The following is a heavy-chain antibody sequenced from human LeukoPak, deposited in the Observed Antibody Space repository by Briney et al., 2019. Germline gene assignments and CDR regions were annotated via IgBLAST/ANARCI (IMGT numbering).Heavy chain of an antibody. V-gene: IGHV3-23*01. CDR3: AKDQRI. D-gene: IGHD6-25*01. CDR1: GFTFSIYA. CDR2: ISGGGFAT. J-gene: IGHJ4*02. Sequence: GGSLRLSCTASGFTFSIYAMSWVRQAPGMGPEWVSAISGGGFATYYADSVKGRFTISRDNSQNKMYLQMNNLRVEDTAMYYCAKDQRICGQGTLVTVSS.